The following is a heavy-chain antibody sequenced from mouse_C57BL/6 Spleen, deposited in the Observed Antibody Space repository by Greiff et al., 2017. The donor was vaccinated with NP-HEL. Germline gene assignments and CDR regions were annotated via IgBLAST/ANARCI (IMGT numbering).Heavy chain of an antibody. D-gene: IGHD3-1*01. CDR1: GFNIKDDY. J-gene: IGHJ1*03. V-gene: IGHV14-4*01. CDR2: IDPENGDT. Sequence: EVQLQESGAELVRPGASVKLSCTASGFNIKDDYMHWVKQRPEQGLEWIGWIDPENGDTEYASKFQGKATITADTSSNTAYLQLSSLTSEDTAVYYCTPRGRYFDVWGTGTTVTVSS. CDR3: TPRGRYFDV.